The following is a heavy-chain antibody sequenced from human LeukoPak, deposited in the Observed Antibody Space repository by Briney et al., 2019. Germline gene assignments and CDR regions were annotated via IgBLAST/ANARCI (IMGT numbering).Heavy chain of an antibody. CDR1: GFTFTYAW. D-gene: IGHD1-26*01. Sequence: GGSLRLSCAASGFTFTYAWMSWVGQAPGKGLEWVGRIKSETDGGTTAYGSPVKGRFTISRDDSKKTLFLQINTLKTEDTAIYYCTISWSHIDYWGQGTLVTVSS. J-gene: IGHJ4*02. V-gene: IGHV3-15*01. CDR3: TISWSHIDY. CDR2: IKSETDGGTT.